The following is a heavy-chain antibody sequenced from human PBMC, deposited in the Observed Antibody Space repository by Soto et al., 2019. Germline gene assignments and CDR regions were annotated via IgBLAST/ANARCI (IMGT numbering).Heavy chain of an antibody. CDR2: IYWDDDK. J-gene: IGHJ4*02. Sequence: QITLNESGPTVVRPTETLTLTCSCSGFSLTTSGVGVGWIRQSPGKAPEWLALIYWDDDKRYSASLKSRLTITKGTSKNQVVLTVSDLDPTDTATYYCAHRVLLTVFGLVTTTAIYFDVWGQGTPVAVSS. D-gene: IGHD3-3*01. V-gene: IGHV2-5*02. CDR3: AHRVLLTVFGLVTTTAIYFDV. CDR1: GFSLTTSGVG.